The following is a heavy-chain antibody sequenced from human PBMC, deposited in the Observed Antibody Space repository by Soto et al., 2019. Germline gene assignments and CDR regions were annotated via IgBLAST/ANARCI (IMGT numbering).Heavy chain of an antibody. J-gene: IGHJ4*02. CDR3: ARGGDPDY. D-gene: IGHD2-21*02. CDR2: LQTDGSHP. Sequence: EVQLVESGGGLVQPGGSLRLSGVASGFAFDYYWMHWVRQAPGEGLMWVSRLQTDGSHPDYADSVKGRFTISRDNAKNTLYLQMNNLRAEDTVVYYCARGGDPDYWGQGPLVTVSS. CDR1: GFAFDYYW. V-gene: IGHV3-74*01.